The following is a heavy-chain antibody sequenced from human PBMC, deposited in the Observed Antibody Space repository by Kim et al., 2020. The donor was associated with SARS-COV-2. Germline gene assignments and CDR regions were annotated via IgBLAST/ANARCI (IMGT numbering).Heavy chain of an antibody. D-gene: IGHD3-10*01. Sequence: NGNTKNSQKYQGRVTITRDTSASTAYMELSSLRSEDTAVYYCSTGSRLDYWGQGTLVTVSS. V-gene: IGHV1-3*01. CDR3: STGSRLDY. J-gene: IGHJ4*02. CDR2: NGNT.